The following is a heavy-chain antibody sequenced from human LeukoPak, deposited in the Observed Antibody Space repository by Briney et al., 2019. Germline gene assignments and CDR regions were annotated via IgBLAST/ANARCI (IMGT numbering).Heavy chain of an antibody. CDR2: ISRNGGST. D-gene: IGHD5-12*01. CDR3: ARGGRGHDFSPNYYYGMDV. V-gene: IGHV3-64*01. CDR1: AFTFSSYA. Sequence: ARSLRLSCAASAFTFSSYAMHCVRQAPGKGLEYVSAISRNGGSTYYANSVKDRFTISRDNSKNTLYPQMGSLRAEDTAVYYCARGGRGHDFSPNYYYGMDVWGQGTTVTVSS. J-gene: IGHJ6*02.